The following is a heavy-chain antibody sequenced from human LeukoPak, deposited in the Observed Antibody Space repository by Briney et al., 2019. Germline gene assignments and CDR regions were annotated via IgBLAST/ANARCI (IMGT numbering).Heavy chain of an antibody. CDR3: ARAPGIAAAGTHFDF. V-gene: IGHV4-59*01. J-gene: IGHJ4*02. D-gene: IGHD6-13*01. Sequence: SETLSLTCTVSSDSISSSYWSWIRQPPGKGLEWIGYIYYSGSAKYNPSLKSRVTISVDTSKNQFSLKLSSVTAGDTAVYYCARAPGIAAAGTHFDFWGQGTLVTVSS. CDR2: IYYSGSA. CDR1: SDSISSSY.